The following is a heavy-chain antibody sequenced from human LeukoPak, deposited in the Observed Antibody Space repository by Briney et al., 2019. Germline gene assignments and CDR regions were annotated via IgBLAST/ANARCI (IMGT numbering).Heavy chain of an antibody. CDR1: GGSFSGYY. V-gene: IGHV4-59*08. CDR2: IYYSGST. CDR3: ARLWYGSWADAFDI. Sequence: SETLSLTCAVYGGSFSGYYWSWIRQPPGKGLEWIGYIYYSGSTNYNPSLKSRVTISVDTSKNQFSLKLSSVTAADTAVYYCARLWYGSWADAFDIWGQGTMVTVSS. D-gene: IGHD4-17*01. J-gene: IGHJ3*02.